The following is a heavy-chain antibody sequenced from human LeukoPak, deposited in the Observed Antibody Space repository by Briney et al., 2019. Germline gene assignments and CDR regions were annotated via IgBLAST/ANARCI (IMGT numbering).Heavy chain of an antibody. CDR2: INAGNGNT. D-gene: IGHD3-10*01. Sequence: ASVKVSCTASGYTFTSYAMHWVRQAPGQRLEWMGWINAGNGNTKYSQKFQGRVTITRDTSASTAYMELSSLRSEDTAVYYCAREEYYYGPGNWFDPWGQGTLVTVSS. V-gene: IGHV1-3*01. J-gene: IGHJ5*02. CDR3: AREEYYYGPGNWFDP. CDR1: GYTFTSYA.